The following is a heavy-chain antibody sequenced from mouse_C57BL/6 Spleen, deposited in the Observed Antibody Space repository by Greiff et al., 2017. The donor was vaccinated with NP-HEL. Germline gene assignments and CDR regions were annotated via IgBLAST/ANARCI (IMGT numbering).Heavy chain of an antibody. CDR1: GYTFTDYN. Sequence: EVQLQQSGPELVKPGASVKMSCKASGYTFTDYNMHWVKQSHGKSLEWIGYINPNNGGTSYNKKFKGKATLTVNKSSSPAYMELRSLTSEDSAVYYCARLLGRAMDYWGQGTSVTVSS. D-gene: IGHD4-1*01. CDR2: INPNNGGT. CDR3: ARLLGRAMDY. J-gene: IGHJ4*01. V-gene: IGHV1-22*01.